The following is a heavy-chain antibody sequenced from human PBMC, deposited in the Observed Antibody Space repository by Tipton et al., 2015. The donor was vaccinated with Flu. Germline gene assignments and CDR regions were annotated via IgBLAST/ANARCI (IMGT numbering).Heavy chain of an antibody. D-gene: IGHD4-17*01. CDR2: IYYTAST. CDR3: ASISHDYGDSDY. CDR1: GASVSRGSYY. Sequence: LRLSCTVSGASVSRGSYYWTWIRQPPGKGLEWIAYIYYTASTNYNPSLKSRVTISKDTSKNQFSLKLSSVTAADTAVYYCASISHDYGDSDYWGQGTLVTVSS. J-gene: IGHJ4*02. V-gene: IGHV4-61*01.